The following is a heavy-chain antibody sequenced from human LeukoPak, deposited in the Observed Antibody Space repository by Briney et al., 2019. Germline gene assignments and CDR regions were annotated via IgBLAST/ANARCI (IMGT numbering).Heavy chain of an antibody. Sequence: GASVKVSCKASVYTFTSYDINWVRQATGQGLEWMGWMNPNSGNTGYAQKFQGRVTMTRNTSISTAYMELSSLRSEDTAVYYCAGVGYYYYGMDVWGQGTTVTVSS. V-gene: IGHV1-8*01. D-gene: IGHD3-10*01. CDR3: AGVGYYYYGMDV. CDR2: MNPNSGNT. CDR1: VYTFTSYD. J-gene: IGHJ6*02.